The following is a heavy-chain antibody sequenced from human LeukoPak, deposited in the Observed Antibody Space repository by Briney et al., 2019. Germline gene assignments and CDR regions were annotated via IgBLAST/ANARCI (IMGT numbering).Heavy chain of an antibody. J-gene: IGHJ4*02. CDR3: ARDPSGYSSDWYYFDY. CDR1: GYTFIGYY. V-gene: IGHV1-2*04. D-gene: IGHD6-13*01. Sequence: ASVKVSCKASGYTFIGYYMHWVRQAPGQGLEWMGWINPNTGDTNYAQKFQGWVTMTRDTSIGTAYMELSRLRSDDTAVYYCARDPSGYSSDWYYFDYWGQGTLLTVSS. CDR2: INPNTGDT.